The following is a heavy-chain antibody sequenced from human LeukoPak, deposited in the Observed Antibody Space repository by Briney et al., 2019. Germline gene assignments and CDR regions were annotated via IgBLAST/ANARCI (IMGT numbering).Heavy chain of an antibody. Sequence: GGSLRLSCAASGFTFSSYAMSWVRQAPGKGLEWVSAISGSGGSTYYADSVKGRFTISRDNSKNTLYLQMNSLRAEDTAAYYCAKGHSGSYLYYFDYWGQGTLVTVSS. V-gene: IGHV3-23*01. CDR2: ISGSGGST. J-gene: IGHJ4*02. CDR3: AKGHSGSYLYYFDY. D-gene: IGHD1-26*01. CDR1: GFTFSSYA.